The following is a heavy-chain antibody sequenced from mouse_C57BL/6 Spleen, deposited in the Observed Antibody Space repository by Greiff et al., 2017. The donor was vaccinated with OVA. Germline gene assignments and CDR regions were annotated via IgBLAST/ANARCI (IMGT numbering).Heavy chain of an antibody. CDR3: ARWEGLRRNYAMDY. CDR1: GYAFSSYW. V-gene: IGHV1-80*01. D-gene: IGHD2-4*01. CDR2: LYPGDGDT. J-gene: IGHJ4*01. Sequence: VKLQESGAELVKPGASVKISCKASGYAFSSYWMNWVKQRPGKGLAWIGQLYPGDGDTNYNGKFKGKATLTADKSSSTAYMQLSSLTSEDSAVYFCARWEGLRRNYAMDYWGQGTSVTVSS.